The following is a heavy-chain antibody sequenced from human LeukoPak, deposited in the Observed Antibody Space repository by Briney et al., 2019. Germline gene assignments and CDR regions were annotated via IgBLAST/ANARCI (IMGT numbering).Heavy chain of an antibody. CDR3: ATVLYVWGSYRSNWFDP. J-gene: IGHJ5*02. CDR1: GYTLTELS. V-gene: IGHV1-24*01. Sequence: ASVKVSCKVSGYTLTELSMHWGRQAPGKGLEGRGGFDPEDGETIYAQKFQGRVTMTEDTSTDTAYMELSSLRSEDTAVYYCATVLYVWGSYRSNWFDPWGQGTLVTVSS. D-gene: IGHD3-16*02. CDR2: FDPEDGET.